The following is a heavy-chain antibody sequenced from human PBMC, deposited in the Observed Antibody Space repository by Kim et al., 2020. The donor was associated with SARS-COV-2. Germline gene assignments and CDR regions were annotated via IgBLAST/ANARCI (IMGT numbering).Heavy chain of an antibody. D-gene: IGHD2-15*01. V-gene: IGHV3-11*06. Sequence: KGRFTISRDNAKNSLYLQMNSLRAEDTAVYYCARDRLWDIVVVVAAPPDYWGQGTLVTVSS. CDR3: ARDRLWDIVVVVAAPPDY. J-gene: IGHJ4*02.